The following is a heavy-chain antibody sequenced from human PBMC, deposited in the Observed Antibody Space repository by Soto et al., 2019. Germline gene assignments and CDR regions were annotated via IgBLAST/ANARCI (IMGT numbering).Heavy chain of an antibody. CDR3: AREPTYFDY. CDR2: ISAYNGNT. Sequence: QVQLVQSGAEVKKPGASVKVSCKASGYTFTSYGISWVRQSPVQGLEWLGWISAYNGNTKYAQTLQGRVPMTTDTPTSTAYMELRSLTSDATAVYYCAREPTYFDYWGQGTLVTVSS. V-gene: IGHV1-18*01. J-gene: IGHJ4*02. CDR1: GYTFTSYG.